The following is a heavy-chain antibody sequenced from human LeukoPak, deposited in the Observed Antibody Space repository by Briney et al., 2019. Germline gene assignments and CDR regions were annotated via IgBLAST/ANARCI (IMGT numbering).Heavy chain of an antibody. Sequence: GASVKVSCKASGYTFTSYSMNWVRQAPGQGLEWVGWINTNTGNTTYAHGFSERFVFTLDTSFSTAYLQIISHMAEATAVYYCVRGLPVCDYWGQGTLVTVSS. CDR1: GYTFTSYS. CDR3: VRGLPVCDY. CDR2: INTNTGNT. J-gene: IGHJ4*02. V-gene: IGHV7-4-1*02.